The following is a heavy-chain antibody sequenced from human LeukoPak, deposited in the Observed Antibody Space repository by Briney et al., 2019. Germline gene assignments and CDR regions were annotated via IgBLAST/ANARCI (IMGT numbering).Heavy chain of an antibody. D-gene: IGHD6-13*01. CDR2: ISSSGSTI. Sequence: PSETLSLTCAVYGGSFSGYYMSWIRQAPGKGLEWVSYISSSGSTIYYPDSVKGRFTISRDNAKNSLYLHMNRLRAEATAVYYCASPAPPVRYSSSWYDLSNGMDVWGQGTTVTVSS. CDR3: ASPAPPVRYSSSWYDLSNGMDV. CDR1: GGSFSGYY. V-gene: IGHV3-11*01. J-gene: IGHJ6*02.